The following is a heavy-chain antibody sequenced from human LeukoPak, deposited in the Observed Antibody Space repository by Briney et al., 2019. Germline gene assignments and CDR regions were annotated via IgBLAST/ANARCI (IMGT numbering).Heavy chain of an antibody. CDR3: AKVGGYSSSAPTDY. J-gene: IGHJ4*02. CDR1: GFTFSSYA. CDR2: ISGSGGST. D-gene: IGHD6-6*01. Sequence: GRSLRLSCAASGFTFSSYAMSWVRQAPGKGLEWVSAISGSGGSTYYADSVKGRFTISRDNSKNTLYLQMNSLRAEDTAVYYCAKVGGYSSSAPTDYWGQGTLVTVSS. V-gene: IGHV3-23*01.